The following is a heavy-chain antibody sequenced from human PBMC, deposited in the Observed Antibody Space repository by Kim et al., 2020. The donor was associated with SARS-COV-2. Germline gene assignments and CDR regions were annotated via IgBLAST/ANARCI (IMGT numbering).Heavy chain of an antibody. CDR2: ISYDGSNK. V-gene: IGHV3-33*05. J-gene: IGHJ6*02. CDR3: ARDYGGNSGPWYYYYGMDV. Sequence: GGSLRLSCAASGFTFSSYGMHWVRQAPGKGLEWVAVISYDGSNKYYADSVKGRFTISRDNSKNTLYLQMNSLRAEDTAVYYCARDYGGNSGPWYYYYGMDVWGQGTTVTVSS. D-gene: IGHD4-17*01. CDR1: GFTFSSYG.